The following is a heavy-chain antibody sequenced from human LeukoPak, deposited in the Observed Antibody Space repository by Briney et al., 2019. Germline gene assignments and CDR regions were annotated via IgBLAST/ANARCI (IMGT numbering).Heavy chain of an antibody. CDR2: IYNTGNT. D-gene: IGHD3-22*01. Sequence: PSETLSLTCTVSGASISSYYWSWIRQPAGKGLEWIGRIYNTGNTNYNPSLKSRVTMSVDTSKNQFSLKLRSVTAADTAVYYCARGPYYYDSSSYWVDYWGRGTLVTVSS. V-gene: IGHV4-4*07. CDR1: GASISSYY. J-gene: IGHJ4*02. CDR3: ARGPYYYDSSSYWVDY.